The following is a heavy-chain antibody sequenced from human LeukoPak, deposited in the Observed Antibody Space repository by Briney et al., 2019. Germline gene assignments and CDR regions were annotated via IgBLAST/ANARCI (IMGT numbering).Heavy chain of an antibody. Sequence: PGGSLRPSCAASGFTFSSYGMHWVRQAPGKGLEWVAVIWYDGSNKYYADSVKGRFTISRDNSKNTLYLQMNSLRAEDTAVYYCARSRGSGSFFDYWGQGTLVTVSS. J-gene: IGHJ4*02. CDR2: IWYDGSNK. CDR3: ARSRGSGSFFDY. CDR1: GFTFSSYG. D-gene: IGHD3-10*01. V-gene: IGHV3-33*01.